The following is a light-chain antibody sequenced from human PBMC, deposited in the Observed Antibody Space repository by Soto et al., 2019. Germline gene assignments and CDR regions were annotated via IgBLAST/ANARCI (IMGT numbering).Light chain of an antibody. CDR3: QQYADYSWT. V-gene: IGKV1-5*03. J-gene: IGKJ1*01. CDR2: GVS. CDR1: QTISSW. Sequence: DIPMTQSPSTLSASVGDRVTITCRASQTISSWLAWYQQKPGKAPNLLIYGVSSVESGVPSRFSGSGSGTEFTLTISNLQPDDFATYYCQQYADYSWTFGQGTKVESK.